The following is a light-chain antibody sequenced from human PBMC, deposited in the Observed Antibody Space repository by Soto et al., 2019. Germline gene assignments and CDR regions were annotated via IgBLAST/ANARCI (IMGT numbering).Light chain of an antibody. Sequence: EIVLTQSPGTLSLPPGESATLSCRASQSVGRNYLAWFQHKPDQAPRLLIYDASNRATGVPDRFSGSGSGTDFTLSVTRLEPEDFAVYYCHQYAVSPLTFGGGTKVDIK. V-gene: IGKV3-20*01. CDR1: QSVGRNY. CDR3: HQYAVSPLT. J-gene: IGKJ4*01. CDR2: DAS.